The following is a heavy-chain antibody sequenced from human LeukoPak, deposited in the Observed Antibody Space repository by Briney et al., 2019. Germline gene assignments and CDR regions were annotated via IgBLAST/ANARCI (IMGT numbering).Heavy chain of an antibody. V-gene: IGHV3-72*01. D-gene: IGHD1-26*01. CDR2: TRNEANIYTT. J-gene: IGHJ3*02. Sequence: AGGSLRLSCAASGFTFNNAWMSWVRQAPGKGLEWVGRTRNEANIYTTKYAASVKGRFTISRDDSKNSLYLQMNSLKTEDTAVYYCASPVGATTVRAFDIWGQGTMVTVSS. CDR3: ASPVGATTVRAFDI. CDR1: GFTFNNAW.